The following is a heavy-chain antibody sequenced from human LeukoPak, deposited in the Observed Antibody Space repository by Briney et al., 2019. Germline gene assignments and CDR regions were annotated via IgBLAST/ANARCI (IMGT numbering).Heavy chain of an antibody. V-gene: IGHV1-46*01. CDR1: GYTFTSYY. CDR3: ATSPSIVGASDAFDI. D-gene: IGHD1-26*01. CDR2: INPSGGST. J-gene: IGHJ3*02. Sequence: ASVKVSCKASGYTFTSYYMHWVRQAPGQGLEWMGIINPSGGSTSYAQKFQGRVTMTRDTSTSTGYMELSSLRSEDTAVYYCATSPSIVGASDAFDIWGQGTMVTVSS.